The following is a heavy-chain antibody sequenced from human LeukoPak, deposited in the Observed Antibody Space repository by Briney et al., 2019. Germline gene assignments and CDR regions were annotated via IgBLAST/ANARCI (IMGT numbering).Heavy chain of an antibody. D-gene: IGHD2-21*02. CDR1: GGSFSGYY. CDR3: ARLARGAYCGGDCPKFDY. CDR2: INHSGST. Sequence: SETLSPTCAVYGGSFSGYYWSWIRQPPGKGLEWIGEINHSGSTNYNPSLKSRVTISVDTSKNQFSLKLSSVTAADTAVYYCARLARGAYCGGDCPKFDYWGQGTLVTVSS. J-gene: IGHJ4*02. V-gene: IGHV4-34*01.